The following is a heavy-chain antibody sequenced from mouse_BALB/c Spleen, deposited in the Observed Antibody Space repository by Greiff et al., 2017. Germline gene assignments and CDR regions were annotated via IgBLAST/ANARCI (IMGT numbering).Heavy chain of an antibody. CDR1: GFNIKDTY. J-gene: IGHJ3*01. CDR2: IDPANGNT. D-gene: IGHD2-1*01. V-gene: IGHV14-3*02. Sequence: VQLQQSGAELVKPGASVKLSCTASGFNIKDTYMHWVKQRPEQGLEWIGRIDPANGNTKYDPKFQGKATITADTSSNTAYLQLSSLTSEDTAVYYCAREVYGNYGWFAYWGQGTLVTVSA. CDR3: AREVYGNYGWFAY.